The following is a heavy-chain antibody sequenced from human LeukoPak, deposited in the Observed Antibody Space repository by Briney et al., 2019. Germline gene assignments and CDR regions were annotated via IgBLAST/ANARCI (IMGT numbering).Heavy chain of an antibody. V-gene: IGHV3-30-3*01. D-gene: IGHD6-19*01. CDR1: GFTFSDYA. CDR2: ISHDGSTH. Sequence: GKSLRLSCAASGFTFSDYAMHWVRQAPGKGLEWVALISHDGSTHHYADSVKGRLSISRDNAKNSVYLQMDSLRAEDTAVYYCASRRSGWPNDAFDIWGQGTMVTVTS. CDR3: ASRRSGWPNDAFDI. J-gene: IGHJ3*02.